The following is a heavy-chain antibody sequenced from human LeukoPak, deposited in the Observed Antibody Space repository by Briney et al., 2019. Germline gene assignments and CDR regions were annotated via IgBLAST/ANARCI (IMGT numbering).Heavy chain of an antibody. Sequence: ETLSLACTVSGDSISGTNYYWNWIRQPPGKGLEWIGYTNYIGSTDYNPYLKSRVTISVDSSKNQFSLKLNSVTAADTAVYYCARRSTNWFDPWGQGTLVTVSS. CDR1: GDSISGTNYY. J-gene: IGHJ5*02. CDR2: TNYIGST. D-gene: IGHD2-2*01. CDR3: ARRSTNWFDP. V-gene: IGHV4-61*01.